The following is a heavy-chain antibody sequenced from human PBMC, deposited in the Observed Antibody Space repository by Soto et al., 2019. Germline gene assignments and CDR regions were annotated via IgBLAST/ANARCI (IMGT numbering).Heavy chain of an antibody. Sequence: SVKVSCKTSGFTFSTSAVHWVRQARGHRLQWIGWIDVGSGNTNYAQKLQGRVTMTTDTSTGTAYMELRSLRSDDTAVYYCAREEGEWQVFDYWGQGTLVTVSS. CDR1: GFTFSTSA. CDR2: IDVGSGNT. D-gene: IGHD2-8*01. CDR3: AREEGEWQVFDY. V-gene: IGHV1-58*01. J-gene: IGHJ4*02.